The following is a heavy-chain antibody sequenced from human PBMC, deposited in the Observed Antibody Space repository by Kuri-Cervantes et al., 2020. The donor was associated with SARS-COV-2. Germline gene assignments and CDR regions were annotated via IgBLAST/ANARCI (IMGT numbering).Heavy chain of an antibody. CDR1: GFTFSSYW. CDR2: ISYDGSNK. CDR3: ARTEYGDYAKVDV. J-gene: IGHJ6*04. Sequence: GGSLRLSCAASGFTFSSYWMSWVRQAPGKGLEWVAVISYDGSNKYYADSVKGRFTISRDNSKNTLYLQMGSLRAEDMAVYYCARTEYGDYAKVDVWGKGTTVTVSS. D-gene: IGHD4-17*01. V-gene: IGHV3-30*14.